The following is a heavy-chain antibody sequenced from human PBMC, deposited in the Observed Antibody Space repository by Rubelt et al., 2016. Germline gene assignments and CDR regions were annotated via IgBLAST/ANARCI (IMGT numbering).Heavy chain of an antibody. CDR2: IYYSGST. V-gene: IGHV4-38-2*02. D-gene: IGHD6-13*01. CDR3: ARGSIDSSWLPYYYYYMDV. CDR1: GYSISSGYY. J-gene: IGHJ6*03. Sequence: QVQLQESGPGLVKPSETLSLTCTVSGYSISSGYYWGWIRQPPGKGLEWIGYIYYSGSTYYNPSLKIRVPISVDTSKNHFSLKLSSVTAADTAVYYCARGSIDSSWLPYYYYYMDVWGKGTTVTVSS.